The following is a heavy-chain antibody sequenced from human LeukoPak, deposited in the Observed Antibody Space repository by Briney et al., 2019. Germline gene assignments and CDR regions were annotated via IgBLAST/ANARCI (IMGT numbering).Heavy chain of an antibody. CDR3: VKSGGYGLIDY. D-gene: IGHD6-19*01. CDR2: IHTSGST. CDR1: GGSISSYY. Sequence: SETLSLTCTVSGGSISSYYWSWVRQPAGKGLQWIGRIHTSGSTNYNPSLKSRVTISGDTSKNQFSLRLSSVTAADTAMYYCVKSGGYGLIDYWGQGTLVTVSS. V-gene: IGHV4-4*07. J-gene: IGHJ4*02.